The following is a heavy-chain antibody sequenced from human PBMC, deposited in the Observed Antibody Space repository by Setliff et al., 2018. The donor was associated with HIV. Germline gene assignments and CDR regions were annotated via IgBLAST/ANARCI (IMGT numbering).Heavy chain of an antibody. CDR3: ASSPIITNGYYFDY. CDR1: RGSIRSGTYY. CDR2: MYYTGNT. D-gene: IGHD2-8*01. Sequence: PSENLSLTCTVSRGSIRSGTYYWGWIRQPPGKGLEWIGNMYYTGNTYPNPSLKSRVTISVDTAKNQFSLKLSSVTAADTAVYYCASSPIITNGYYFDYWGPGTLVTVSS. V-gene: IGHV4-39*01. J-gene: IGHJ4*02.